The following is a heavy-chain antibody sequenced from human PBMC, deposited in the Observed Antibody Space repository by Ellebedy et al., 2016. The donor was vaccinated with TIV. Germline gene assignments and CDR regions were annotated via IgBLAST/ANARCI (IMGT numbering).Heavy chain of an antibody. CDR2: TYHSGIT. J-gene: IGHJ5*02. V-gene: IGHV4-4*02. CDR1: GGSIGSTRW. D-gene: IGHD3-10*01. Sequence: SETLSLXXAVSGGSIGSTRWWHWVRRPPGKGLEWIWETYHSGITNYNPSLKSRVTISVDKSKNQFSLKLTSVTAADTAIYYCASKGTGWFDPWGQGTLVTVSS. CDR3: ASKGTGWFDP.